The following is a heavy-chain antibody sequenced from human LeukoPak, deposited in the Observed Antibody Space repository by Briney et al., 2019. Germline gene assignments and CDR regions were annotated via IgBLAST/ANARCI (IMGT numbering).Heavy chain of an antibody. D-gene: IGHD3-9*01. J-gene: IGHJ4*02. CDR1: GFTFGTYD. CDR2: ISRGGAYT. Sequence: GGSLRLSCAASGFTFGTYDMYWIRQAPGEGLECVSSISRGGAYTYYADSVKGRFTISRDDSTNTLYLPMNSLRAEDTAVYYCSKKGQAEKDGKLDGGQGPLLSVPS. CDR3: SKKGQAEKDGKLD. V-gene: IGHV3-23*01.